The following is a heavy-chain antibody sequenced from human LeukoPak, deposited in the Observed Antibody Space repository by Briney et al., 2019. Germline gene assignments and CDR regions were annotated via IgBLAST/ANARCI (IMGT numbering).Heavy chain of an antibody. V-gene: IGHV4-39*07. D-gene: IGHD2-2*01. Sequence: PSETLSLTCSVFGGSMNINDYYWAWIRQPPGKGLEWIGSITYSGSTYYNPSLKRRVTISIDTSKNQFSLKLSSVTAADTAVYYCARERREQLLPPYTRSVTYFDYWGQGTLVTVSS. CDR3: ARERREQLLPPYTRSVTYFDY. CDR1: GGSMNINDYY. CDR2: ITYSGST. J-gene: IGHJ4*02.